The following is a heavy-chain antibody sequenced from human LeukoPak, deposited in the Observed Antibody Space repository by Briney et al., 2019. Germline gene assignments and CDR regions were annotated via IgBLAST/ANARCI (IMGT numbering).Heavy chain of an antibody. V-gene: IGHV5-51*01. J-gene: IGHJ3*02. D-gene: IGHD6-25*01. CDR2: INPSDSDT. CDR1: GYSFSTYW. Sequence: GESLKISFQGSGYSFSTYWIGRVRQMPGKGLELMGIINPSDSDTTYSPSFEGQVALSADQSISIAYLQWSSLKASDTAMYYCARLPLAAKTGRTAFDIWGQGTMVTVSS. CDR3: ARLPLAAKTGRTAFDI.